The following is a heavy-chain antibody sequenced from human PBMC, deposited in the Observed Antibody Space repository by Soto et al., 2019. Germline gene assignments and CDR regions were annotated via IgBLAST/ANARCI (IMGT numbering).Heavy chain of an antibody. CDR3: ARQRRGTWYYFDY. D-gene: IGHD3-16*01. CDR2: INPNADKT. V-gene: IGHV1-8*01. Sequence: ASVKVSCKTSGYTFTTYDINWVRQATGQGLEWMGWINPNADKTGFAQKFQGRVTMTRDTSINTVYMELNNLRSEDTAVYYCARQRRGTWYYFDYWGQGTLVTVSS. J-gene: IGHJ4*02. CDR1: GYTFTTYD.